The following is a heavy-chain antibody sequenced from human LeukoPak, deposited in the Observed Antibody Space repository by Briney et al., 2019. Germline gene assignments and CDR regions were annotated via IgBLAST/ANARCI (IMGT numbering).Heavy chain of an antibody. CDR2: IYTSGST. CDR3: ARHNYFGSGSYNIDY. CDR1: GSSIGSYY. D-gene: IGHD3-10*01. J-gene: IGHJ4*02. V-gene: IGHV4-4*07. Sequence: SETLSLTCTVSGSSIGSYYWSWIRQPAGKGLEWIGRIYTSGSTNYNPSLKSRVTISVDTSKNQFSLKLSSVTAADTAVYYCARHNYFGSGSYNIDYWGQGTLVTVSS.